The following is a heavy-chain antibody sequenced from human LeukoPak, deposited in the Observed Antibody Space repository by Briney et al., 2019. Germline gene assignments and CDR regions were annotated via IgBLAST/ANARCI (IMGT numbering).Heavy chain of an antibody. CDR3: ARDAEVTMIVVALY. Sequence: PGGSLRLSCAASGFTFSSYAMHWVRQAPGKGLEWVAVISYDGSNKYYADSVKGRFTISRDNSKNTLYLQMNSLRAEDTAVYYCARDAEVTMIVVALYWGQGTLVTVSS. CDR1: GFTFSSYA. D-gene: IGHD3-22*01. V-gene: IGHV3-30-3*01. J-gene: IGHJ4*02. CDR2: ISYDGSNK.